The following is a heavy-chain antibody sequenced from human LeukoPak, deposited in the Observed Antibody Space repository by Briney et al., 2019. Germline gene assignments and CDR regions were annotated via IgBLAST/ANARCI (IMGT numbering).Heavy chain of an antibody. CDR1: GYTFTSYA. D-gene: IGHD2-2*01. J-gene: IGHJ4*02. CDR2: INAGNGNT. Sequence: ASVEVSCKASGYTFTSYAMHWVRQAPGQRLEWMGWINAGNGNTKYSQKFQGRVTITRDTSASTAYMELGSLRSEDTAVYYCARRYCSGTSCYSPLDYWGQGTLVTVSS. CDR3: ARRYCSGTSCYSPLDY. V-gene: IGHV1-3*01.